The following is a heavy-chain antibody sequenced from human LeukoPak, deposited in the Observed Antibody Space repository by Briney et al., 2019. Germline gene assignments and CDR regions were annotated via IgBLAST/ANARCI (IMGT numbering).Heavy chain of an antibody. J-gene: IGHJ4*02. Sequence: HPGGSLRLSCASSRFTFSRYWMCWVRQTPGKGLEWVANIKEDGSERYYVDSVKGRFTISRDNAKNSLFLQMNSLRAEDTAVYYCGGPDQPFWGQGTLVTVSS. V-gene: IGHV3-7*01. CDR3: GGPDQPF. D-gene: IGHD2-2*01. CDR2: IKEDGSER. CDR1: RFTFSRYW.